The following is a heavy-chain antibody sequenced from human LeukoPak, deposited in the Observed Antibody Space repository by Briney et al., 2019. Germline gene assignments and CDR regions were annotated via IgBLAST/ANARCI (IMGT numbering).Heavy chain of an antibody. CDR3: ARGGGSLRPGYDWFDS. CDR2: INPNSGGT. D-gene: IGHD3-10*01. J-gene: IGHJ5*01. CDR1: GYTFTGYY. Sequence: EASVKVSCKASGYTFTGYYMHWVRQAPGQGLEWMGWINPNSGGTNYAQKFQGRVTMTRDTSISTAYMELSRLRSDDTAVYYGARGGGSLRPGYDWFDSWGQGTLVTVSS. V-gene: IGHV1-2*02.